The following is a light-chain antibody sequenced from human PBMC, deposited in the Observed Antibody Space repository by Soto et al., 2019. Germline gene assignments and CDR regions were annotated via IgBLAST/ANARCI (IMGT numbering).Light chain of an antibody. CDR1: QSISSN. V-gene: IGKV3-15*01. J-gene: IGKJ5*01. Sequence: EIVLPQSPGTLSLSPGESATLSGRASQSISSNLAWYQQNPGQAPRLLIYGASSRATAIPARFSGSGSGTEFTLTIRGLQSEDSAVYFCQKYKNWPPITVGKGRRLAIK. CDR3: QKYKNWPPIT. CDR2: GAS.